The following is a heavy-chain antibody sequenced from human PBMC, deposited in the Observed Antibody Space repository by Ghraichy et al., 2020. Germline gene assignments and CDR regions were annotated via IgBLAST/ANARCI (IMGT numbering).Heavy chain of an antibody. D-gene: IGHD6-13*01. J-gene: IGHJ4*02. CDR3: ARRLIAAAGIYYFDY. Sequence: SETLSLTCTVSGGSISSSSYYWGWIRQPPGKGLEWIGSIYYSGSTYYNPSLKSRVTISVDTSKNQFSLKLSSVTAADTAVYYCARRLIAAAGIYYFDYWGQGTLVTVSS. CDR1: GGSISSSSYY. V-gene: IGHV4-39*01. CDR2: IYYSGST.